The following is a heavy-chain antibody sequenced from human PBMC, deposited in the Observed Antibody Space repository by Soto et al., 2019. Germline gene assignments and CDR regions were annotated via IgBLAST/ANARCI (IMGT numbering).Heavy chain of an antibody. D-gene: IGHD3-9*01. CDR3: ARGVSSYYDILTGRNWFDP. Sequence: SETLSLTCAFYGWAFSGYYWRWVRPPPGKGLEWIGEINPSGSTNYNPSLKSRVTISVDTSKNQFSLKLSSVTAADTAVYYCARGVSSYYDILTGRNWFDPWGQGTLVT. CDR1: GWAFSGYY. V-gene: IGHV4-34*01. CDR2: INPSGST. J-gene: IGHJ5*02.